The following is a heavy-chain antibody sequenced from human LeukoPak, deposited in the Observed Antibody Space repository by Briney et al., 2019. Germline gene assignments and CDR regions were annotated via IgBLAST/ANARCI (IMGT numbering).Heavy chain of an antibody. CDR3: AKDRGRKKMYYYDSSGYYSGLDY. CDR1: GFTFSSYW. D-gene: IGHD3-22*01. CDR2: IKQDGSEK. J-gene: IGHJ4*02. Sequence: GGSLRLSCAASGFTFSSYWMSWVRQAPGKGLEWVANIKQDGSEKYYVDSVKGRFTISRDNAKNSLYLQMNSLRAEDTAVYYCAKDRGRKKMYYYDSSGYYSGLDYWGQGTLVTVSS. V-gene: IGHV3-7*03.